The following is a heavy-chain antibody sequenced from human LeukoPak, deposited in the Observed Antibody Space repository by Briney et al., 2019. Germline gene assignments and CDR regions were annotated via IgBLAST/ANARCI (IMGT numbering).Heavy chain of an antibody. CDR1: GFTFSNYW. D-gene: IGHD4-17*01. CDR3: ARVAYGDRY. J-gene: IGHJ4*02. Sequence: PGGSLRLSCAASGFTFSNYWMSWVRQAPGKGLEWVGNIQEDGSAQYYVDSVKGRFTISRDNAKNSLYLQMNSLRVDDTAVYYCARVAYGDRYWGQGTLVTVSP. V-gene: IGHV3-7*01. CDR2: IQEDGSAQ.